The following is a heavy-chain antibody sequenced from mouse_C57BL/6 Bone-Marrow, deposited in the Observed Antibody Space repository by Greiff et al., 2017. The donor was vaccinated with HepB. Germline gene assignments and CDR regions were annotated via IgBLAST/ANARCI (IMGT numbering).Heavy chain of an antibody. CDR2: ISYDGSN. V-gene: IGHV3-6*01. CDR3: ARDRVGRGVFDY. Sequence: DVKLVESGPGLVKPSQSLSLTCSVPGYSITSGYYWNWIRQFPGNKLEWMGYISYDGSNNYNPSLKNRISITRDTSKNQFFLKLNSVTTEDTATYYCARDRVGRGVFDYWGQGTTLTVSS. D-gene: IGHD4-1*01. J-gene: IGHJ2*01. CDR1: GYSITSGYY.